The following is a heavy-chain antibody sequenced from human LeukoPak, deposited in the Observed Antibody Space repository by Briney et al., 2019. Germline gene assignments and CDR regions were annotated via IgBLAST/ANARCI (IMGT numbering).Heavy chain of an antibody. Sequence: GGSLRLSCLGTRFTYSSYLMVWVGPAPGKGLEWVANINADGSETYYVDSVKGRFAITRDNARNSLYLHMNSLRAEDTALYYCTRDPVTGTAAYWGQGTLVTVSS. V-gene: IGHV3-7*01. CDR2: INADGSET. D-gene: IGHD1-1*01. CDR1: RFTYSSYL. CDR3: TRDPVTGTAAY. J-gene: IGHJ4*02.